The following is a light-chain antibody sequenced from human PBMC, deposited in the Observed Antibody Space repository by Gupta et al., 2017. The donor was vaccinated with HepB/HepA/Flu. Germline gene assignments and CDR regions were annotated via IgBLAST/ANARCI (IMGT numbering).Light chain of an antibody. CDR2: EVS. J-gene: IGLJ1*01. Sequence: QSALTQPPSVSGAPGQSVTISCTGTSSDVGSYNLVSCYQQPPDTAPKLMIYEVSKRPSGGPDRFSGSKAGTTASLTISGLQAEDEADYYCSSYTSSSTVVFGTGTKLTVL. CDR3: SSYTSSSTVV. V-gene: IGLV2-18*02. CDR1: SSDVGSYNL.